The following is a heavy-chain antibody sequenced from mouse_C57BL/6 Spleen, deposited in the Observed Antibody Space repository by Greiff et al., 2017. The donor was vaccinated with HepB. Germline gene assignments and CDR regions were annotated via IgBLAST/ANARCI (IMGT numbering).Heavy chain of an antibody. CDR1: GYTFTSYW. Sequence: VQLQQPGAELVKPGASVKMSCKASGYTFTSYWITWVKQRPGQGLEWIGDIYPGSGSTNYNEKFKSKATLTVDTSSSTAYMQLSSLTSEDSAVYYCARGKGPYYGIFAYWGQGTLVTVSA. V-gene: IGHV1-55*01. CDR2: IYPGSGST. J-gene: IGHJ3*01. D-gene: IGHD1-1*01. CDR3: ARGKGPYYGIFAY.